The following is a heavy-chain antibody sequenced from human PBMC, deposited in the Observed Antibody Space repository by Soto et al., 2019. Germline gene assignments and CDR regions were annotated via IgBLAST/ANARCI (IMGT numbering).Heavy chain of an antibody. Sequence: SETLSLTCTVSGGSISSGGYYWGGIRQHPGKGLEWIGYIYYSGSTYYNPSPKSRATISVDTSKNQFSLKLSSVTAADTAVYYCARFVEMATIGAFDIWGKGTMVTVSS. D-gene: IGHD5-12*01. V-gene: IGHV4-31*03. CDR3: ARFVEMATIGAFDI. CDR1: GGSISSGGYY. J-gene: IGHJ3*02. CDR2: IYYSGST.